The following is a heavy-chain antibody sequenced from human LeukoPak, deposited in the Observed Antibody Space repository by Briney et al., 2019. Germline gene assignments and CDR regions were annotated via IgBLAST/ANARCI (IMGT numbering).Heavy chain of an antibody. D-gene: IGHD3-10*01. CDR2: INPNSGDT. V-gene: IGHV1-2*02. CDR1: GYTFTGYY. CDR3: ARDEVLLWFGELGVKAFDY. J-gene: IGHJ4*02. Sequence: GASVKVSCKASGYTFTGYYLHWVRQAPGQGLEWMGWINPNSGDTNYAQKFQGRVTMTRDTSISTAYMELSRLRSDDTAVYYCARDEVLLWFGELGVKAFDYWGQGTLVTVSS.